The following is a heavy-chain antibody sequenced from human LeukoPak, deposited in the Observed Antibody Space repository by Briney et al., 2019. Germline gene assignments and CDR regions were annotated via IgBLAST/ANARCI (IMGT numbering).Heavy chain of an antibody. CDR2: IKQDGSEK. V-gene: IGHV3-7*03. D-gene: IGHD4-17*01. Sequence: GGSLRLSCAASGFTFSSYWMSWVRQAPGKGLEWVANIKQDGSEKYYVDSVKGRFTISRDNAKNSLYLQMNSLRAEDTAVYYCAKDGGSTVTTGFDYWGQGTLVTVSS. CDR3: AKDGGSTVTTGFDY. J-gene: IGHJ4*02. CDR1: GFTFSSYW.